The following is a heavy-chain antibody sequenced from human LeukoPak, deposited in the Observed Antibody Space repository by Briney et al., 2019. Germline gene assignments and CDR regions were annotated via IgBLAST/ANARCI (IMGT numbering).Heavy chain of an antibody. D-gene: IGHD3-10*01. Sequence: ASVKVSCKASGYTFTSYYMHWVRQAPGQGLEWMGIINPSGGSTSYAQKFQGRVTMTRDTSTSTAYMELSSLRSEDTAVYYCARDRITMVRGGKGWFDPWGQGTLVTVSS. CDR1: GYTFTSYY. CDR3: ARDRITMVRGGKGWFDP. J-gene: IGHJ5*02. CDR2: INPSGGST. V-gene: IGHV1-46*01.